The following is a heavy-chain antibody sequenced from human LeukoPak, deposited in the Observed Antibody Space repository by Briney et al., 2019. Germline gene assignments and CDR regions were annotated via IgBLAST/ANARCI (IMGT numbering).Heavy chain of an antibody. Sequence: SETLSLTCAVSGGPISSSNWWSWVRQPPGKGLEWIGEIYYSGSTNYNPSLKSRVTISVDKSKNQFSLKLSSVTAADTAVYYCARGNDYGDYGLDYWGQGTLVTVSS. V-gene: IGHV4-4*02. D-gene: IGHD4-17*01. CDR3: ARGNDYGDYGLDY. J-gene: IGHJ4*02. CDR2: IYYSGST. CDR1: GGPISSSNW.